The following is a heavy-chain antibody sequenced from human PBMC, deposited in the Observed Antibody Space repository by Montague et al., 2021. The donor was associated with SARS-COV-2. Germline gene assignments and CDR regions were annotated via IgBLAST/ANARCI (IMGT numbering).Heavy chain of an antibody. CDR2: IYYSGST. D-gene: IGHD3-10*01. V-gene: IGHV4-34*01. J-gene: IGHJ3*02. CDR1: GGSFSGYY. CDR3: AGKSITMVQGVIMGAFDI. Sequence: SETPSLTCAVYGGSFSGYYWGWIRQPPGKGLEWIGSIYYSGSTYYNPSLKSRVTISVDTSKNQFSLKLSSVTAADTAVYYCAGKSITMVQGVIMGAFDIWGQGTMVTVSS.